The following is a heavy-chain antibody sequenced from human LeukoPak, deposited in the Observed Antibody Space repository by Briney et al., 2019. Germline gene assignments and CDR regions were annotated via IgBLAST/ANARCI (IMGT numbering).Heavy chain of an antibody. CDR3: ARGGMIVVASTTYFDY. D-gene: IGHD3-22*01. V-gene: IGHV1-69*13. J-gene: IGHJ4*02. CDR2: IIPIFGTA. Sequence: GASVKVSCKASGGTFSSYAISWVRQAPGQGLEWMGGIIPIFGTANYAQKFQGRVTITADESTSTAYMELSSLRSEDTAVYYCARGGMIVVASTTYFDYWGQGTLVTVSS. CDR1: GGTFSSYA.